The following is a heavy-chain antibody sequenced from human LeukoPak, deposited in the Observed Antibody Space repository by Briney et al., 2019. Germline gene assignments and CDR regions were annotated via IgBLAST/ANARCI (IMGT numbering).Heavy chain of an antibody. Sequence: GESLKISCKGSGYTYTSYWIGWVRQMPGKGLEWMGIIYPGDSDTRYSPSFQGQVAISADKSISTAYLQWSSLKASDTAMYYCALTAYYDILTGSNYYYYYMDVWGKGTTVTISS. D-gene: IGHD3-9*01. J-gene: IGHJ6*03. CDR3: ALTAYYDILTGSNYYYYYMDV. CDR2: IYPGDSDT. CDR1: GYTYTSYW. V-gene: IGHV5-51*01.